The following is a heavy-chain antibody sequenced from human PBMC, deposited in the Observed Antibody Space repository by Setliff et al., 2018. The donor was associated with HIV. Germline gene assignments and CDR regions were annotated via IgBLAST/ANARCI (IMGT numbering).Heavy chain of an antibody. J-gene: IGHJ4*02. D-gene: IGHD3-22*01. CDR2: INAGNGNT. Sequence: AASVKVSCKASGYTFTSYAMHWVRQAPGQRLEWMGWINAGNGNTKYSQKFQGRVTITRDTSASTAYMELSSLRSEDTAVYYCARDFRGYYYFDYWGQGTQVTVSS. CDR3: ARDFRGYYYFDY. V-gene: IGHV1-3*01. CDR1: GYTFTSYA.